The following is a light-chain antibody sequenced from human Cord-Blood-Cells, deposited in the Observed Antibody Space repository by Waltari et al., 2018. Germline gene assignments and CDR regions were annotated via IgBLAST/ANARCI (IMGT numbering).Light chain of an antibody. Sequence: EIVMTQSPATLSVSPGERATLSCRASQSVSSNLAWYQQKPGQAPRLLIYGASTRATGIRARFSGSGSGTEFTLTISSLQSEDFAVYYCQQYNNRPQSFGQGTKLEIK. V-gene: IGKV3-15*01. J-gene: IGKJ2*03. CDR2: GAS. CDR1: QSVSSN. CDR3: QQYNNRPQS.